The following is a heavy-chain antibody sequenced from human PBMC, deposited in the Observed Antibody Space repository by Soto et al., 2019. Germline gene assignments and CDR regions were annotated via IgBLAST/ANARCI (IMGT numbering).Heavy chain of an antibody. CDR3: ARGQEGVVATH. CDR2: IKDGGYT. V-gene: IGHV4-34*01. Sequence: QVQLQQWGAGLLKPSETLSLNCGVNGGSLSGYYWSWIRQPPGKGLEWIGEIKDGGYTNYSPSLKSRATISSDRSNNQFSLRLNSVNAADTGVYYCARGQEGVVATHWDQGALVTVSS. CDR1: GGSLSGYY. D-gene: IGHD5-12*01. J-gene: IGHJ4*02.